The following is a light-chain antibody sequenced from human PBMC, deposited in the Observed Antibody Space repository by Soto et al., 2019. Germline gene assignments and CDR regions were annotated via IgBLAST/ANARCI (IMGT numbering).Light chain of an antibody. J-gene: IGLJ1*01. CDR3: QSYDSSLSGV. CDR2: GNS. V-gene: IGLV1-40*01. Sequence: SVLTQPPSVSGAPGQRVTISCTGSSSNIGAGYDVHWYQQFPGTAPKLLIYGNSNRPSGVPDRFSGSKSGTSASLAITGLQAEDEADYYCQSYDSSLSGVFGSGTKVTV. CDR1: SSNIGAGYD.